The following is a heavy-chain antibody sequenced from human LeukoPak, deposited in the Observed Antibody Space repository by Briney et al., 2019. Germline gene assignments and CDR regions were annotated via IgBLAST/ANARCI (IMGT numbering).Heavy chain of an antibody. CDR2: IYPGDSDT. D-gene: IGHD1-1*01. V-gene: IGHV5-51*01. CDR3: ARPKLASLEGAFDI. CDR1: GYIIASYW. Sequence: GESLKISCQGSGYIIASYWIAWVRLTPGKGLDYMGIIYPGDSDTTYSPSFKGQVTISADKSISTAYLQWSSLKASDTAMYYCARPKLASLEGAFDIWGQGTMVTVSS. J-gene: IGHJ3*02.